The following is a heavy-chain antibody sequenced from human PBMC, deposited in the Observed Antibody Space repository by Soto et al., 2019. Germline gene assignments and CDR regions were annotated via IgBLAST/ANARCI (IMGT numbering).Heavy chain of an antibody. D-gene: IGHD6-25*01. V-gene: IGHV4-30-2*01. CDR3: ARAGGLGAAAVDH. CDR1: GGSISSGGYS. CDR2: IYHSGGT. Sequence: QLQLQESGSGLVKPSQTLSLTCAVSGGSISSGGYSWSWIRQPPGKGLEWIGYIYHSGGTYYNPSPKIRVTXPXDXXKLPSPLQLSSVPAADTAVYYWARAGGLGAAAVDHWGPRTPVTVSS. J-gene: IGHJ4*02.